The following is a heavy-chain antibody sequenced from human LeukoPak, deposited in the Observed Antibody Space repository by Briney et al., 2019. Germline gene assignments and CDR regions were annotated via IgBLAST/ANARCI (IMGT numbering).Heavy chain of an antibody. V-gene: IGHV3-30-3*01. CDR2: ISYDGSNK. D-gene: IGHD4-17*01. J-gene: IGHJ3*02. CDR3: ARSAGDPHAFDI. CDR1: EFTFSSHA. Sequence: PGGSLRLSCATSEFTFSSHAMHWVRQAPGNGLEWVAVISYDGSNKYYADSVKGRFTISRDNSKNTLYLQMNSLRAEDTAVYYCARSAGDPHAFDIWGQGTMVTVSS.